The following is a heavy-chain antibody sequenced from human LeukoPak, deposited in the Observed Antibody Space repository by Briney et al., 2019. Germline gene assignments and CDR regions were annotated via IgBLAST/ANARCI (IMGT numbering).Heavy chain of an antibody. CDR2: IYYSGST. J-gene: IGHJ4*02. CDR1: GASISSYY. Sequence: PSETLSLTCTVSGASISSYYWSWIRQPPEKGLEWIGYIYYSGSTYYNPSLKSRVTISVDTSKNQFSLKLSSVTAADTAVYYCARDKAGTRDYWGQGTLVTVSS. V-gene: IGHV4-59*12. D-gene: IGHD6-19*01. CDR3: ARDKAGTRDY.